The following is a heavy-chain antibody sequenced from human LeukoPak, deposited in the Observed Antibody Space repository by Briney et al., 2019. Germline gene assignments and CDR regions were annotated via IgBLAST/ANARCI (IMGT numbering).Heavy chain of an antibody. V-gene: IGHV1-69*01. CDR1: GGTFSSYA. D-gene: IGHD2-2*01. CDR2: IIPIFGTA. Sequence: ASVKVSCKASGGTFSSYAISWVRQAPGQGLEWMGGIIPIFGTANYAQKFQGRVTITADESTSTAYKELSSLRSEDTAVYYCAREVQVVPAAAHYYYYMDVWGKGTTVTVSS. J-gene: IGHJ6*03. CDR3: AREVQVVPAAAHYYYYMDV.